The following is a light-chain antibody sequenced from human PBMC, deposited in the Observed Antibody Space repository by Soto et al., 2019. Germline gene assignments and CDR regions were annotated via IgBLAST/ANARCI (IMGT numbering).Light chain of an antibody. CDR1: QSVSTW. CDR2: KAS. CDR3: QQYNSYSYT. Sequence: DIQMTQSPSTLSAIVGDRVTITCRASQSVSTWLAWYPQKPGKAPKLLIYKASSLESGVPSRFSGSGSGTEFTLTISSLQPDDFATYFCQQYNSYSYTFRQGTKGDIK. J-gene: IGKJ2*01. V-gene: IGKV1-5*03.